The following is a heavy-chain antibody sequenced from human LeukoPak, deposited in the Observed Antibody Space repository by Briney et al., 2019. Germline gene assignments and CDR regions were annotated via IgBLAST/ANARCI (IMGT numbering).Heavy chain of an antibody. Sequence: GGSLRLSCAASGFTFSSYEMNWVRQAPGKGLEWVTYISSSGSTIYYADSVKGRFTISRDNAKNSLYLQMNSLRAEDTAVYYCARVRGMLYYFDYWGQGTLVTVSS. D-gene: IGHD2-8*01. J-gene: IGHJ4*02. CDR1: GFTFSSYE. CDR2: ISSSGSTI. V-gene: IGHV3-48*03. CDR3: ARVRGMLYYFDY.